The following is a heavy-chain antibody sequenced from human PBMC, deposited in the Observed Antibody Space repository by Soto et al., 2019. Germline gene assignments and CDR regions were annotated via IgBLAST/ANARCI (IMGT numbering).Heavy chain of an antibody. V-gene: IGHV3-7*01. J-gene: IGHJ4*02. CDR3: ARDLGYQTLDY. CDR1: GLTFSSSW. Sequence: EVQLVESGGGLVQPGGSLRLSCAASGLTFSSSWMSWARQAPGKGLEWVANIKQDGSGKYYLDSVKGRFTISRDNAKNSLYLQMNSLRAEDTAVYYCARDLGYQTLDYWGQGTLVTVSS. CDR2: IKQDGSGK. D-gene: IGHD6-25*01.